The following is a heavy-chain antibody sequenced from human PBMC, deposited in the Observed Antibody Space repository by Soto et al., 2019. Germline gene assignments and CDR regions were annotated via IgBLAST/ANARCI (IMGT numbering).Heavy chain of an antibody. CDR3: ARLVGPRVIVNGGVY. J-gene: IGHJ4*02. CDR2: IYCSGST. CDR1: GGSISSGGYY. V-gene: IGHV4-31*03. Sequence: QVQLQESGPGLVKPSQTLSLTCTVSGGSISSGGYYWSWIRQHPGKGLEWIGYIYCSGSTYYNPSLQSRVTISVDTSKNQFSLKLSSVTAADTAVYYCARLVGPRVIVNGGVYWGQGTLVTVSS. D-gene: IGHD3-16*02.